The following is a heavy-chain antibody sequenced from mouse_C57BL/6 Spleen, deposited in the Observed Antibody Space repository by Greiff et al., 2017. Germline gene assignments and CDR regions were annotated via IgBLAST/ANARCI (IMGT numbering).Heavy chain of an antibody. CDR2: IDPDNGDP. J-gene: IGHJ4*01. CDR1: GFTFKDDY. CDR3: TTYPYAMDY. V-gene: IGHV14-4*01. Sequence: EVQLQQSGAELVRPGASVKLSCTASGFTFKDDYMHWVKQRPEQGLAWIGWIDPDNGDPEYASKFQGKATITADTSTNTAYLQLSSLTSEDTAVYYCTTYPYAMDYWGKGTSVTVSA.